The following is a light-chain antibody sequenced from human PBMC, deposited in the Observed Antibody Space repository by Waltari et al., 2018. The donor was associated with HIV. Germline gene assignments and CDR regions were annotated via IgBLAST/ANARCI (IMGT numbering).Light chain of an antibody. CDR2: EDN. V-gene: IGLV6-57*02. Sequence: NLMLTQPHSVSESPGKTVTISCTGSSGRIASNYVQWYQQRPCRAPTTVIFEDNQRSSGVPDRFSGSIDSSSNSASLTISRLKTEDEADYYCQSFDGITAVFGGGTKLTVL. CDR3: QSFDGITAV. J-gene: IGLJ3*02. CDR1: SGRIASNY.